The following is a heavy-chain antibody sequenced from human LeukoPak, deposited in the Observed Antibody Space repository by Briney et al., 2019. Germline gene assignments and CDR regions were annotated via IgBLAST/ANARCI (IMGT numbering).Heavy chain of an antibody. J-gene: IGHJ6*04. CDR2: IGTAGDP. CDR3: ARAYGSGSNDYYYGMDV. Sequence: GGSLRLSCAASGFTFSSYDMHWVRQATGKGLEWVSAIGTAGDPYYPGSVKGRFTISRENAKNSLYLQMNSLRAGDTAVYYCARAYGSGSNDYYYGMDVWGKGTTVTVSS. D-gene: IGHD3-10*01. CDR1: GFTFSSYD. V-gene: IGHV3-13*05.